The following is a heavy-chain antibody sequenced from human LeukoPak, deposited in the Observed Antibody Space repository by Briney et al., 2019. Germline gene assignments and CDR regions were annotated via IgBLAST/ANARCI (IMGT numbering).Heavy chain of an antibody. CDR3: ARVATVTYYYYYMDV. Sequence: PGGSLRLSCAASGFTFSSYEMNWVRQAPGKGLEWVSYISSSGSTIYYADSVKGRFTISRDNAKNSLYLQMNSLRAEDTAVYYCARVATVTYYYYYMDVWGKGTTVTISS. V-gene: IGHV3-48*03. J-gene: IGHJ6*03. CDR2: ISSSGSTI. D-gene: IGHD4-17*01. CDR1: GFTFSSYE.